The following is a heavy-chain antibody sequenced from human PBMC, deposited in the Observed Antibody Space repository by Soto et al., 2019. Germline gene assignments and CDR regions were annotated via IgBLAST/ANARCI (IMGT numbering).Heavy chain of an antibody. CDR3: ARSINGGYYTE. Sequence: QVQLVESGGGVVQPGRSLRLSCAASGFTFSSYAMHWVRQAPGKGLEWVAVISYDGSNKYYADSVKGRFTISRDNSKNTLYLQMNSLRAEDTAVYYCARSINGGYYTEWGQGTLVTVSS. J-gene: IGHJ4*02. CDR2: ISYDGSNK. V-gene: IGHV3-30-3*01. CDR1: GFTFSSYA. D-gene: IGHD1-26*01.